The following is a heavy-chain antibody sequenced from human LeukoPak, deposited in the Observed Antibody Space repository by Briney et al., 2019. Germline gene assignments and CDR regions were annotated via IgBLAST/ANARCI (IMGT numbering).Heavy chain of an antibody. J-gene: IGHJ4*02. CDR2: ISGSGGNT. CDR3: AKGASGSYYTFDY. V-gene: IGHV3-23*01. D-gene: IGHD1-26*01. CDR1: GFTFRSYA. Sequence: PGGSLRLSCAASGFTFRSYAMSWVRQAPGKGLEWVSAISGSGGNTYYADSVKGRFTISRDNPKNTLYLQMNSLRAEDTAVYYCAKGASGSYYTFDYWGQGTLVTVSS.